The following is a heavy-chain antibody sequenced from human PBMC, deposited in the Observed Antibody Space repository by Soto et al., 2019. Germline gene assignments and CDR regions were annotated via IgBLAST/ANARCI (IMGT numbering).Heavy chain of an antibody. J-gene: IGHJ4*02. CDR1: GGTFSSYA. V-gene: IGHV1-69*12. CDR3: ARDLRFPIKGGYYFDY. Sequence: QVQLVQSGAEVRKPGSSVKVSCKASGGTFSSYAISWVRQAPGQGLEWMGGIIPLFGTANYAQKFQGRVTITADESTSTAYMELSSLRSEDTAVYYCARDLRFPIKGGYYFDYWGQGTLVTVSS. D-gene: IGHD5-12*01. CDR2: IIPLFGTA.